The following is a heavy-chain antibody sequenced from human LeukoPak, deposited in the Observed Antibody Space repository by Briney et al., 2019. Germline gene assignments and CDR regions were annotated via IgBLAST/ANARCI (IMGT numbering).Heavy chain of an antibody. CDR3: AKDSEIAAAGLNFDY. V-gene: IGHV3-9*01. D-gene: IGHD6-13*01. J-gene: IGHJ4*02. CDR2: ISWNSGSI. Sequence: GGSLRLSCAASGFTFDDYAMHRVRQAPGKGLEWVSGISWNSGSIGYADSVKGRFTISRDNAKNSLYLQMNSLRAEDTALYYCAKDSEIAAAGLNFDYWGQGTLVTVSS. CDR1: GFTFDDYA.